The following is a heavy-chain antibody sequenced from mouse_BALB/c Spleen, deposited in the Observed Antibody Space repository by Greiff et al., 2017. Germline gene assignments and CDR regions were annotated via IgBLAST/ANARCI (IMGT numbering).Heavy chain of an antibody. D-gene: IGHD2-4*01. CDR2: IYPGGGYT. V-gene: IGHV1-63*02. CDR3: ARYDYDLSWFAY. Sequence: QVQLQQSGAELVRPGTSVKISCKASGYTFTNYWLGWVKQRPGHGLEWIGDIYPGGGYTNYNEKFKGKATLTADTSSSTAYMQLSSLTSEDSAVYFCARYDYDLSWFAYWGQGTLVTVSA. J-gene: IGHJ3*01. CDR1: GYTFTNYW.